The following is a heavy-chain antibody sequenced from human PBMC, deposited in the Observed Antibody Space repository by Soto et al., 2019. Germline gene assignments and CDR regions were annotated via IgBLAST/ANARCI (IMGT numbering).Heavy chain of an antibody. CDR3: AREGQELAGDH. CDR1: GYTFRRYA. V-gene: IGHV1-3*01. D-gene: IGHD1-1*01. J-gene: IGHJ4*02. Sequence: QVQLVQSGAEVKKPGASVRVSCKTSGYTFRRYAMHWVRQAPGQTLEWMGWINAANGNAKCAQHFEDRLNITRDTSTATVYMELTSLTSADTAIYFCAREGQELAGDHWGQGTMVTVSS. CDR2: INAANGNA.